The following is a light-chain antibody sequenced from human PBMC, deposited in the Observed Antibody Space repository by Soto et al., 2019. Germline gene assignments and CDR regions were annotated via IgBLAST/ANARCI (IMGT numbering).Light chain of an antibody. Sequence: DIQMTQSPSTLSASVGDRVTITCRASQDIGSRLAWFQQKPGKAPKYLIQAASSLQGGVPSTFSGSGSGTDFTLTINTLHPEDFATYYCLQVYSFPRTFGQGTKVDIK. V-gene: IGKV1-12*01. CDR3: LQVYSFPRT. CDR2: AAS. J-gene: IGKJ1*01. CDR1: QDIGSR.